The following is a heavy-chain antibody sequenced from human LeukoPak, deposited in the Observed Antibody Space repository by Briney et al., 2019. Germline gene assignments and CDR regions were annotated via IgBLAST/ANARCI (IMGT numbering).Heavy chain of an antibody. Sequence: SKTLSLTCTVSGGSISSGSYYWGWIRQPPGKGLEWIGSIYYSGSTYYNPSLKSRVTISVDTSKNQFSLKLSSVTAADTAVYYCAGFYISPNFDYWGQGTLVTVSS. V-gene: IGHV4-39*01. CDR2: IYYSGST. CDR3: AGFYISPNFDY. J-gene: IGHJ4*02. D-gene: IGHD3-3*01. CDR1: GGSISSGSYY.